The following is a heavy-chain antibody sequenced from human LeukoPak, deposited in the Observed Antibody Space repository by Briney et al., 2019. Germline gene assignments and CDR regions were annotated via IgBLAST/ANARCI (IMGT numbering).Heavy chain of an antibody. D-gene: IGHD2-2*01. J-gene: IGHJ4*02. V-gene: IGHV4-59*01. Sequence: SETLSLTCTVSGGSISSYYWSWIRRPPGKGLEWIGYIYYSGSTNYNPSLKSRVTISVDTSRNQFSLKLSSVTAADTAVYYCARKRRGYCSSTSCYEEDDYWGQGTLVTVSS. CDR1: GGSISSYY. CDR2: IYYSGST. CDR3: ARKRRGYCSSTSCYEEDDY.